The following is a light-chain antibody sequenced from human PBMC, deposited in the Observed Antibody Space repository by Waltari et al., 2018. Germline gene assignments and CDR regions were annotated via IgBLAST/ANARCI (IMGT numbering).Light chain of an antibody. J-gene: IGLJ1*01. CDR1: SSNIGRNT. CDR2: SNN. Sequence: QSVLTQPPSASGTPGQRVTISCSGSSSNIGRNTVNWYQQLPGTAPKLLIYSNNQRPSGVPDRFSGSKSGTSAPLAISGLQSEDEGDYHCAAWDDSLNTYVFGIGTKVTVL. V-gene: IGLV1-44*01. CDR3: AAWDDSLNTYV.